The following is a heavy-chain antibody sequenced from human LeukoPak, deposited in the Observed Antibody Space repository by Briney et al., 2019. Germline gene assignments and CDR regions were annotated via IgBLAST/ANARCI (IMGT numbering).Heavy chain of an antibody. CDR2: IKSDGST. V-gene: IGHV3-74*01. CDR3: ARAPSEIGGYYPEYFRR. CDR1: GFTFSSYW. Sequence: GGSLILSCAASGFTFSSYWMHWVRQAPGKGLVWVSRIKSDGSTNYADSVKGRFTISRDNAKNTVSLQMNSLRAEDTGVYYCARAPSEIGGYYPEYFRRWGQGTLVTVSS. J-gene: IGHJ1*01. D-gene: IGHD3-22*01.